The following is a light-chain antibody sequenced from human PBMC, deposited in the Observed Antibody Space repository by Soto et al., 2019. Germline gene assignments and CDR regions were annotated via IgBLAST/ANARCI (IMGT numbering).Light chain of an antibody. CDR2: CAS. Sequence: EIVMTQSPATLSVSPGERATLSCRASQSVSSNLSWYQQKPGQAPRLLIYCASTRATGIPARFSGSRSGTEFTLTISSLQSEDFAVYYCQQYNNWPYTFCQGTKLEIK. V-gene: IGKV3-15*01. CDR1: QSVSSN. CDR3: QQYNNWPYT. J-gene: IGKJ2*01.